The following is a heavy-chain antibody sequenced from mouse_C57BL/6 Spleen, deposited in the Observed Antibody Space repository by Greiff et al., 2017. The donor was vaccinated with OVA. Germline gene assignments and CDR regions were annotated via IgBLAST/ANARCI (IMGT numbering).Heavy chain of an antibody. D-gene: IGHD2-5*01. CDR1: GYTFTSYW. Sequence: QVQLQQPGAELVRPGSSVKLSCKASGYTFTSYWMHWVKQRPIQGLEWIGNIDPSDSETHYNQKFKDKATLSVDKYNSTAYMQLSNLTSDDYAAYYCARRSYSNYGYAMDYWGQGTSVTVSS. J-gene: IGHJ4*01. CDR3: ARRSYSNYGYAMDY. V-gene: IGHV1-52*01. CDR2: IDPSDSET.